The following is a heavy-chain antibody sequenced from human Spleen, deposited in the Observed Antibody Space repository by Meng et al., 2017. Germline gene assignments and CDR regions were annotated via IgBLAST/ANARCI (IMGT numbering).Heavy chain of an antibody. Sequence: QVQAVQSGAEVKKPGASVKVSCKASGGTFSSYAISWVRQAPGQGLEWMGHINPNSGDTLYAQKFQGRVSMTGDTSISTAYVELSSLRSDDTAVYYCVRDENISLGKLFGDYWGQGTMVTVSS. CDR1: GGTFSSYA. CDR3: VRDENISLGKLFGDY. V-gene: IGHV1-2*06. J-gene: IGHJ4*02. D-gene: IGHD2-21*01. CDR2: INPNSGDT.